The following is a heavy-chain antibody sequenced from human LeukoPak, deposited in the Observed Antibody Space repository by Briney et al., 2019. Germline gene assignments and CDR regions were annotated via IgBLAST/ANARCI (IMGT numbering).Heavy chain of an antibody. V-gene: IGHV3-74*03. J-gene: IGHJ4*02. Sequence: AGGSLRLSSVGSGFTFSNFWMHWVRQAPGKGPVWVSRISNNGITTTDADSVRGRFTISRDNSKNTLYLQINSLRTEDTAVYYCARGGKCSDGKCYLIDYWGQGTLVTVSS. CDR3: ARGGKCSDGKCYLIDY. D-gene: IGHD2-15*01. CDR1: GFTFSNFW. CDR2: ISNNGITT.